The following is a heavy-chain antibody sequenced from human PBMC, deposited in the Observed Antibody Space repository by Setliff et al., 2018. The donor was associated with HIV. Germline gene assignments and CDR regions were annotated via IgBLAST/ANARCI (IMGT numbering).Heavy chain of an antibody. CDR1: GFTFSTYG. D-gene: IGHD6-19*01. CDR3: ARTGSGRSFDY. J-gene: IGHJ4*02. Sequence: GGSLSLSCAASGFTFSTYGVYWVRQAPGKGLEWVAVISYDGSKKYYADSVKGRFTISRDNSKNTLYLQMNSLRAEDTAVYYCARTGSGRSFDYWGQGTLVTVSS. V-gene: IGHV3-30*03. CDR2: ISYDGSKK.